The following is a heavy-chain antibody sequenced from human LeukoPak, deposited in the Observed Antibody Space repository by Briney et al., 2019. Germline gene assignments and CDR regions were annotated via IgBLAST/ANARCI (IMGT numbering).Heavy chain of an antibody. V-gene: IGHV3-48*03. CDR2: ISSSGSTI. D-gene: IGHD4-17*01. CDR1: GFTFSSYE. J-gene: IGHJ4*02. Sequence: GGSLRLSCAASGFTFSSYEMNWVRQAPGKGLEWVSYISSSGSTIYYADSVKGRFTISRDNAKNSLYLQMNSLRAEDTAVYYCAIDCYDYGDYGGFDYWGQGTLVTVSS. CDR3: AIDCYDYGDYGGFDY.